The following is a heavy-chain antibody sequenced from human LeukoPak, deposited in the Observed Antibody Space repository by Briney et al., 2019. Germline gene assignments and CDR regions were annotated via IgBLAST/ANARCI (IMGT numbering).Heavy chain of an antibody. J-gene: IGHJ6*02. D-gene: IGHD3-3*01. CDR3: ARDLGRYDFWSGYLYYYYGMDV. Sequence: ASVKVSCKASGYTFTSYGISWVRQAPGQGLEWMGWINTNTGNPTYAQGFTGRFVFSLDTSVSTAYLQISSLKAEDTAVYYCARDLGRYDFWSGYLYYYYGMDVWGQGTTVTVSS. V-gene: IGHV7-4-1*02. CDR1: GYTFTSYG. CDR2: INTNTGNP.